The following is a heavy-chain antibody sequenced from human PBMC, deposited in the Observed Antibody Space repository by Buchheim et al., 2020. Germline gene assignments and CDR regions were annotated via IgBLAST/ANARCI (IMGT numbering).Heavy chain of an antibody. CDR3: VRGAGGLDR. CDR2: INNDGSDS. CDR1: GFTFSGYW. J-gene: IGHJ5*02. Sequence: EVQLVESGGRLVQPGGSLRLSCAGSGFTFSGYWMHWVSQAPGKGLVWVSHINNDGSDSTYADSVKGRFAISRDNAKNTVYLQMNSLRGEDTAVYYCVRGAGGLDRWGQGTL. V-gene: IGHV3-74*01. D-gene: IGHD6-13*01.